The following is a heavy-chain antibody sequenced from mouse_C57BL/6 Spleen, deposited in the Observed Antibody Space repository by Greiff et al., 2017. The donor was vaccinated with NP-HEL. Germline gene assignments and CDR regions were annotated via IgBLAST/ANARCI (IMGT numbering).Heavy chain of an antibody. CDR1: GYTFTDYY. V-gene: IGHV1-26*01. Sequence: EVQLQQSGPELVKPGASVKISCKASGYTFTDYYMNWVKQSHGTRLEWIGALHPNNGGTSYNQKFKGQAPFTVDKSSSTAYMELRSLTSEDSAVYYCARAPRLGPYWYFDVWGTGTTVTVSS. J-gene: IGHJ1*03. CDR3: ARAPRLGPYWYFDV. CDR2: LHPNNGGT.